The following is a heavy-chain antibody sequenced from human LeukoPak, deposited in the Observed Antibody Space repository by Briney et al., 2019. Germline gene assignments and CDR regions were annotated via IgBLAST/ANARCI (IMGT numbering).Heavy chain of an antibody. CDR2: VYYTGSS. CDR1: GGSVSDYY. J-gene: IGHJ4*01. V-gene: IGHV4-59*02. D-gene: IGHD7-27*01. CDR3: ASRKLGNDY. Sequence: SETLSLTCTVSGGSVSDYYWSWIRQSPGKGLEWIGYVYYTGSSSYNPSLRSRVTISADTSKNQFSLKLSSVTAADTAVYYCASRKLGNDYWGQGTLVTVSS.